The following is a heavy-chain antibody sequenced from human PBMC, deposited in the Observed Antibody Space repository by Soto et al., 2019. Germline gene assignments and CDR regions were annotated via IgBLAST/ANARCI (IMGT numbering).Heavy chain of an antibody. D-gene: IGHD6-19*01. CDR1: GYTFTSYD. Sequence: QVQLVQSGAEVKKPGASVKVSCKASGYTFTSYDINWVRQATGQGLECMGWMNPNSGNTGYAQKFQGRVTMTRNTSISTAYMELSSLRSEDTAVYYCARQLTETPSSGFDYYYGMDVWGQGTTVTVSS. V-gene: IGHV1-8*01. J-gene: IGHJ6*02. CDR2: MNPNSGNT. CDR3: ARQLTETPSSGFDYYYGMDV.